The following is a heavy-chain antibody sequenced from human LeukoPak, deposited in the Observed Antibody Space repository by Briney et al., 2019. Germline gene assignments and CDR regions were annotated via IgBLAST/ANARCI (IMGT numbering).Heavy chain of an antibody. CDR3: ARGSPGSGSYHT. V-gene: IGHV4-39*07. J-gene: IGHJ5*02. D-gene: IGHD3-10*01. CDR2: IYYSGST. Sequence: PSETLSLTCTGSGGSISSSSYYWGWIRQPPEKGLEWIGSIYYSGSTYYNPSLKSRVTISVDTSKNQFSLKLSSVTAADTAVYYCARGSPGSGSYHTWGQGTLVTVSS. CDR1: GGSISSSSYY.